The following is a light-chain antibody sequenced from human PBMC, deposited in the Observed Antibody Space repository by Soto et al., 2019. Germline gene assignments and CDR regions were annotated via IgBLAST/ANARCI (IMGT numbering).Light chain of an antibody. CDR3: QQYNTYSWT. Sequence: DIQMTQSPSTLPASVGDRVTITCRASQSIGSWLAWYQQISGRAPNLLIYDASSLQSGVPSRFSGSGSGTEFTLTISSLQPDDFATYYCQQYNTYSWTFGQGTKVDIK. CDR1: QSIGSW. J-gene: IGKJ1*01. V-gene: IGKV1-5*01. CDR2: DAS.